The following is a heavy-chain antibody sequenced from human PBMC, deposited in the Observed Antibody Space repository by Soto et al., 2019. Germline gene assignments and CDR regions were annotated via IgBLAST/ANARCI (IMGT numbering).Heavy chain of an antibody. Sequence: SETLSLTCTVSGGSISSGGYYWSWIRQHPGKGLEWIGYIYYSGSTYYNPSLKSRVTISADTSKNQFSLKLSSVTAADTAVYYCARVDEGTFWFDPWGQGTLVTVSS. V-gene: IGHV4-31*03. CDR2: IYYSGST. D-gene: IGHD1-1*01. CDR3: ARVDEGTFWFDP. J-gene: IGHJ5*02. CDR1: GGSISSGGYY.